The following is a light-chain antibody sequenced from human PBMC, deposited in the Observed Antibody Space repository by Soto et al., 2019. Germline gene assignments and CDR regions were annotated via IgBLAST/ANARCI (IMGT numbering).Light chain of an antibody. CDR2: GTS. J-gene: IGKJ2*01. V-gene: IGKV1-6*01. CDR3: LQDYNYPRT. Sequence: AIQMTQSPSSLSASVGDRGTINCRASQGIRNDLAWYQQKPGKAPKLLIYGTSNLQSGVPSRFSGSGSGTDFTLTISSLQPEDFATYYCLQDYNYPRTFGQGTNLEI. CDR1: QGIRND.